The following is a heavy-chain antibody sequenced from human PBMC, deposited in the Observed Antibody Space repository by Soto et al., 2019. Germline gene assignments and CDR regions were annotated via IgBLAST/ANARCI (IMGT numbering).Heavy chain of an antibody. CDR1: GYSFISYY. Sequence: ASVKVSCKTSGYSFISYYVHWVRQAPGQGLEWMGIINPSGGSTRYAQKFQGRVTMTRDTSTSTVYMELSSLTSEETAVYYCARDLVEAVEMRTRPNYYYGMDVWGQGTTVTVSS. V-gene: IGHV1-46*01. D-gene: IGHD1-1*01. CDR2: INPSGGST. CDR3: ARDLVEAVEMRTRPNYYYGMDV. J-gene: IGHJ6*02.